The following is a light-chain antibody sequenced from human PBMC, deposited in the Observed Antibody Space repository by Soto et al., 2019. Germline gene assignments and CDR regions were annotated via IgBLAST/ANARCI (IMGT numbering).Light chain of an antibody. V-gene: IGKV3-20*01. Sequence: EIVLTQSPGTLSLSPGERATLSCRASQSVSSYLAWYQQKPGQAPSLLIYGVSTRATGIPDRFSGSGSGTAFTLTISRLDPEDFAVYFCQQYGGSPWTFGQGTKVEVK. J-gene: IGKJ1*01. CDR1: QSVSSY. CDR2: GVS. CDR3: QQYGGSPWT.